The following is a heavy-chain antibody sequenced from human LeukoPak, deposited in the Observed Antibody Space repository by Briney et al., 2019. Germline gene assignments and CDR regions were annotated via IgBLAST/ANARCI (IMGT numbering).Heavy chain of an antibody. CDR3: ARDPTLYDSSGYSGDY. J-gene: IGHJ4*02. V-gene: IGHV3-53*01. CDR1: GFTVSSNY. Sequence: GGSLRLSCAASGFTVSSNYMSWVRQAPGKGLEWVPVIYSGGSTYYADSVKGRFTISRDNSKNTLYLQMNSLRAEDTAVYYCARDPTLYDSSGYSGDYWGQGTLVTVSS. CDR2: IYSGGST. D-gene: IGHD3-22*01.